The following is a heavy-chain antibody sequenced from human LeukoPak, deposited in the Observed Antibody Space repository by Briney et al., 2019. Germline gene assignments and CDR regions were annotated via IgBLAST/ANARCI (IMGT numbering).Heavy chain of an antibody. J-gene: IGHJ4*02. Sequence: PGGSLRLSCAASGSTFSSYAMSWVRQAPGKGLEWVSAISGSGGSTYYADSVKGRFTISRDNSKNTLYLQMNSLRAEDTAVYYCAKSPAHVLLWFGEFDYWGQGTLVTVSS. CDR1: GSTFSSYA. CDR3: AKSPAHVLLWFGEFDY. V-gene: IGHV3-23*01. D-gene: IGHD3-10*01. CDR2: ISGSGGST.